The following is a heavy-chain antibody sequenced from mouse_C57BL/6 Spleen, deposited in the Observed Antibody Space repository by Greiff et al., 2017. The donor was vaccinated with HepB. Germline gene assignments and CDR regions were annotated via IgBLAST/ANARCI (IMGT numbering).Heavy chain of an antibody. Sequence: VQLQQSGAELVRPGASVKLSCTASGFNIKDAYMHWVKQRPEQGLEWIGWIDPENGDTEYASKFQGKATITADTSSNTAYLQLSSLTSEDTAVYYCTTLPSRYYFDYWGQGTTLTVSS. J-gene: IGHJ2*01. CDR2: IDPENGDT. CDR3: TTLPSRYYFDY. CDR1: GFNIKDAY. D-gene: IGHD2-10*02. V-gene: IGHV14-4*01.